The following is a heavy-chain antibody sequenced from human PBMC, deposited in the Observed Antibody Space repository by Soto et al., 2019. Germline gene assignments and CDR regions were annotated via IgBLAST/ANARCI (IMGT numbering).Heavy chain of an antibody. V-gene: IGHV5-51*01. CDR1: GYSFTSYW. Sequence: GESLKISCKGSGYSFTSYWIGWVRQMPGKGLEWMGIIYPGDSDTRYSQSFQGQVTISADKSISTAYLQWSSLKASDTAMYYCARSIERYPDAFDIWGQGTMVTVSS. CDR3: ARSIERYPDAFDI. J-gene: IGHJ3*02. CDR2: IYPGDSDT. D-gene: IGHD1-1*01.